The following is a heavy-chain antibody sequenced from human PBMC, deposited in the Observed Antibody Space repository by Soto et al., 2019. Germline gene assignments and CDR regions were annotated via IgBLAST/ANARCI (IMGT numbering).Heavy chain of an antibody. Sequence: SETLSLTCTVSGGSIRSGDYYWSWIRQTPERGLEWCGYVHYSGNTFYNPSLKSRATISLDTSRNQFSLNLSSVTAADSAVYHCAREIMAADHFDYWGQGALVTVSA. CDR2: VHYSGNT. CDR1: GGSIRSGDYY. D-gene: IGHD6-13*01. V-gene: IGHV4-30-4*01. J-gene: IGHJ4*02. CDR3: AREIMAADHFDY.